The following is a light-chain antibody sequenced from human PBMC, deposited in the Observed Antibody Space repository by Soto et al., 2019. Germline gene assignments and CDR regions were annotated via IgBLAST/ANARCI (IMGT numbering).Light chain of an antibody. Sequence: DIQMTQSPSSLSASVGDRVTITCRASQNINKYLNWYQQIPGKAPRVLIYGASSLQSGVPSRFSGAGSGTDFTLTISSLQPEDFATYYCQQTYSILPFTFGPGTKVDI. V-gene: IGKV1-39*01. CDR2: GAS. CDR3: QQTYSILPFT. CDR1: QNINKY. J-gene: IGKJ3*01.